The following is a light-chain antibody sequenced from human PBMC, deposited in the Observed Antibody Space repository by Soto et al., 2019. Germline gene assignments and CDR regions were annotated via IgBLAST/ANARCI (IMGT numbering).Light chain of an antibody. J-gene: IGLJ1*01. Sequence: QSALTQPASVSGSPGQSITISCTGTSSDVGRYNYVSWYQQYPGRAPKLIIFDVTNRPSGGSPRFSGSKSGNTASLTISGLQAADEADYYCNSYTGTSARYAFGTGTQLTVL. CDR2: DVT. CDR1: SSDVGRYNY. V-gene: IGLV2-14*03. CDR3: NSYTGTSARYA.